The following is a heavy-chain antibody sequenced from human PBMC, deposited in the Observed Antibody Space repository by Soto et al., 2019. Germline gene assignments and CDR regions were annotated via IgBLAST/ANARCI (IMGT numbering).Heavy chain of an antibody. Sequence: EVQLLESGGGLAQPGGSLRLSCAASGFTFSNYAMSWVRQAPGKGLEWVSAISGRAGNTYYADSVKGRFTISRDNSKNTLSLQMTSLRAEDTALYYCAKGSGGTVLVSSRFYFDYWGQGTLVPVSP. V-gene: IGHV3-23*01. CDR2: ISGRAGNT. CDR1: GFTFSNYA. CDR3: AKGSGGTVLVSSRFYFDY. J-gene: IGHJ4*02. D-gene: IGHD3-22*01.